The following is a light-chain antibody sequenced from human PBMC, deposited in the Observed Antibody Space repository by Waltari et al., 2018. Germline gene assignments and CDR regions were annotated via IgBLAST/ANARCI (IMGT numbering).Light chain of an antibody. V-gene: IGKV3-11*01. J-gene: IGKJ4*01. CDR2: DAS. CDR1: ENIGNH. CDR3: QQRRT. Sequence: ESILTQSPDTLSLSPGERATLSCRADENIGNHLAWYQQRRGQAPRLLISDASNRAPGITARFNGSGSGTDFTLTISSLEPDDFAVYYCQQRRTFGGGTKVE.